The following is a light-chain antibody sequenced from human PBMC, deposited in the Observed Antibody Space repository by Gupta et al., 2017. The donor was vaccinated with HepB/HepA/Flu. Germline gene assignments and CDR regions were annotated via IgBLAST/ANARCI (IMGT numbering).Light chain of an antibody. Sequence: QSVLTQPPSASRTPGQRVTISCSGGSANIGSNTVHWYQHLPGAAPKLLIYGKNQRPSVVPDRFSGSTSGTSAALAISGLQSEDEADYYCAAWDDSLKGRVFGGGTKLTVL. CDR3: AAWDDSLKGRV. J-gene: IGLJ2*01. CDR2: GKN. CDR1: SANIGSNT. V-gene: IGLV1-44*01.